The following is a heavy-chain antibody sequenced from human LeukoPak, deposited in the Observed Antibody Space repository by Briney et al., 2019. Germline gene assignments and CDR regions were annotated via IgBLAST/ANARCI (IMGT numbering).Heavy chain of an antibody. J-gene: IGHJ5*02. CDR2: IRGSGAST. D-gene: IGHD4-17*01. CDR1: GFTFSSYA. V-gene: IGHV3-23*01. CDR3: AKSTTVTTIGNWFDP. Sequence: GGSLRLSCAASGFTFSSYAMSWVRQAPGKGLEWVSAIRGSGASTYYADSVKGRFTISRDNSKNTLYLQMNSLRAEDTAVYYCAKSTTVTTIGNWFDPWGQGTLVTVSS.